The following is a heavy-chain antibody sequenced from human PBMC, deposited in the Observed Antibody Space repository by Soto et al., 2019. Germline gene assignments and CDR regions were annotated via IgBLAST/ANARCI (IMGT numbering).Heavy chain of an antibody. Sequence: QVQLQQWGAGLLKPSETLSLTCAVYGGSFSGYYWSWIRQPPGKGLEWIGEINHSGSTNYNPSLKRRVTISVDTSKNQFSLKLSSVTAADTAVYYCARGPTPRYFDLWGRGTLVTVSS. CDR1: GGSFSGYY. CDR3: ARGPTPRYFDL. J-gene: IGHJ2*01. V-gene: IGHV4-34*01. CDR2: INHSGST.